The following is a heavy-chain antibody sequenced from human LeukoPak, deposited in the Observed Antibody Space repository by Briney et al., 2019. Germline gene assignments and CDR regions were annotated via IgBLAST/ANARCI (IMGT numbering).Heavy chain of an antibody. J-gene: IGHJ6*03. CDR3: ARRFGGYYYYYYMDV. D-gene: IGHD3-10*01. V-gene: IGHV4-4*02. CDR1: GGSISSSNW. Sequence: PSETLSLTCAISGGSISSSNWWSWVRQPPGKGLEWIGEINHSGSTNYNPSLKSRVTISVDTSKNQFSLKLSSVTAADTAVYYCARRFGGYYYYYYMDVWGKGTTVTVSS. CDR2: INHSGST.